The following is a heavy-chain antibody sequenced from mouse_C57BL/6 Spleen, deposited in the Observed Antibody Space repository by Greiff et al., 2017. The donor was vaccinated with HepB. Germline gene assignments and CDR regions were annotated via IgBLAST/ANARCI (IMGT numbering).Heavy chain of an antibody. Sequence: VQLVESGEGLVKPGGSLKLSCAASGFTFSSYAMSWVRQTPEKRLEWVAYISSGGDYIYYADTVKGRFTISRDNARNTLYLQMSSLKSEDTAMYYCTRVDYYGSRGFDVWGTGTTVTVSS. CDR3: TRVDYYGSRGFDV. J-gene: IGHJ1*03. V-gene: IGHV5-9-1*02. CDR1: GFTFSSYA. CDR2: ISSGGDYI. D-gene: IGHD1-1*01.